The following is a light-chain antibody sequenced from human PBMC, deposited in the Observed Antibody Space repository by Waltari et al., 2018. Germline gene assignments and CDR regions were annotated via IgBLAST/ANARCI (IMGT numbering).Light chain of an antibody. V-gene: IGLV2-14*03. CDR2: DVN. CDR3: ISYTTGSTRYV. Sequence: QSALTQPASVSAFPGQALTISCTGTSSDIGAYNFVSWYQKHPGKAPKVMIYDVNNRPPGVSSRFSDSKSGNTASLTISGLQAEDEADYYCISYTTGSTRYVFGSGTKVTVL. J-gene: IGLJ1*01. CDR1: SSDIGAYNF.